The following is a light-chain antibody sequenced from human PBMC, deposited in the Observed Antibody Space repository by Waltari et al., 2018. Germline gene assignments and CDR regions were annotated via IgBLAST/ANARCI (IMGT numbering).Light chain of an antibody. CDR1: QSVSSD. J-gene: IGKJ5*01. V-gene: IGKV3-11*01. CDR3: QQRNNWPPIT. CDR2: DAS. Sequence: ELVLTQSPATLSLSPGERATLSCRASQSVSSDIAWYQHKPGQAPRLLIFDASNRAGGVPARFTGSGSGTDFTLTISSLEPEDFAVYYCQQRNNWPPITFGQGTRLEIK.